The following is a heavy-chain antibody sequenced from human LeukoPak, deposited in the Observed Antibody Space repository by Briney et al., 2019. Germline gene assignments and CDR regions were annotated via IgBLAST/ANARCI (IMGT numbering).Heavy chain of an antibody. Sequence: GGSLRLSCAASGFTFSTYAMSWVRLAPGMGLEWVSAISGSGGSKHYADSVRGRFAISRDNSKNTLYLQMNSLTGDDTAVYYCAKDLDTLVVPAFDSWGQGTLVTVSS. CDR2: ISGSGGSK. V-gene: IGHV3-23*01. D-gene: IGHD2-2*03. CDR1: GFTFSTYA. CDR3: AKDLDTLVVPAFDS. J-gene: IGHJ5*01.